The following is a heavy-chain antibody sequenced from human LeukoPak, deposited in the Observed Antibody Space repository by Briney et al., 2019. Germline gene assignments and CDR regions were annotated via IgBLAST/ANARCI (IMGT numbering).Heavy chain of an antibody. CDR3: AKDGVGATGDAFDI. CDR1: GFTFSDYY. Sequence: GGSLRLSCAASGFTFSDYYMSWIRQAPGKGLEWVSYISSSSSYTNYADSVKGRFTIFRDNAKNSLYLLMSSLRAEDTAVYYCAKDGVGATGDAFDIWGQGTMVTVSS. D-gene: IGHD1-26*01. V-gene: IGHV3-11*05. J-gene: IGHJ3*02. CDR2: ISSSSSYT.